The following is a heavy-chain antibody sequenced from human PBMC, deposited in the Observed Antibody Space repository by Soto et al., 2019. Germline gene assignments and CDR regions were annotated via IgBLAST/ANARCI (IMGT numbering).Heavy chain of an antibody. V-gene: IGHV3-30-3*01. D-gene: IGHD6-13*01. CDR3: ARDRGRGSSLPGTFNY. CDR2: ISYDVSNR. CDR1: GFTFSSYA. J-gene: IGHJ4*02. Sequence: GGSLRLSCAASGFTFSSYAMHWVRQAPGKGLEWVAVISYDVSNRYYADSVKGRFTISRDNSKNTLYLQMNSLRAEDTAVYYCARDRGRGSSLPGTFNYWGQGTLVTVSS.